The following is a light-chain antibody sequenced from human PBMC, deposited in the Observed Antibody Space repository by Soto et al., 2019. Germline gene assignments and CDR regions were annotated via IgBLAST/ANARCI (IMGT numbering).Light chain of an antibody. CDR2: DAS. V-gene: IGKV1-5*01. Sequence: DIPMTQSPSTLYASVGDRVTITCRASQSISSWLAWYQQKPGKAPKLLIYDASSLESGVPSRFSGSGSGTEFTLTISSLQPDDFATYYCQQYNSYSPATFGPGNKVDIK. CDR3: QQYNSYSPAT. CDR1: QSISSW. J-gene: IGKJ3*01.